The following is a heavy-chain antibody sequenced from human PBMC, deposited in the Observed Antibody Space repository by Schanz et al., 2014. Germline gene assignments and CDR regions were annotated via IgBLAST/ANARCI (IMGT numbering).Heavy chain of an antibody. J-gene: IGHJ5*02. CDR1: GYTLKDHA. CDR3: ARDLIAAAESWFDP. D-gene: IGHD6-13*01. Sequence: QVQLVQSGPEVKKPGASVKVSCQASGYTLKDHAMHWVRQAPGQSLEWLGWINPANGNTHYSPRLNGRVAISTDTAASTVYLHYSSLKSDDTAVYYCARDLIAAAESWFDPWGQGTPITVSS. V-gene: IGHV1-3*01. CDR2: INPANGNT.